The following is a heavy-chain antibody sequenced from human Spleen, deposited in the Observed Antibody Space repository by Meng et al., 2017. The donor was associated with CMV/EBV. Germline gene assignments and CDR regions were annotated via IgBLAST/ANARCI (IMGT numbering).Heavy chain of an antibody. D-gene: IGHD2-2*01. CDR1: GFTYSSCG. CDR3: VRGRLRGTSSWHEGF. Sequence: GGSLRLSCAASGFTYSSCGMHWVRQAPGKGLGWVAFIRYEGNNKDYADSVKGRFTISRDNAKNTLYLQMNSLRAEDTALYYCVRGRLRGTSSWHEGFWGQGTLVTVSS. J-gene: IGHJ4*02. CDR2: IRYEGNNK. V-gene: IGHV3-30*02.